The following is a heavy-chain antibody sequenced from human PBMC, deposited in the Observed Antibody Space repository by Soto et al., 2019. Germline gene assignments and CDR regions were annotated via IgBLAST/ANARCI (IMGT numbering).Heavy chain of an antibody. V-gene: IGHV2-5*02. J-gene: IGHJ3*01. Sequence: QITLKESGPTLVKPTQTLTLTCTFSGFSLDTSGVAVGWIRQPPGKALEWLALIYWDDDKWYSPSLKSRLTITKDTSKNQVVLTMTNMDPVDTATYYCAHRPRGCSGGRCYSAFDVWGQGTMVTVSS. CDR3: AHRPRGCSGGRCYSAFDV. CDR1: GFSLDTSGVA. CDR2: IYWDDDK. D-gene: IGHD2-15*01.